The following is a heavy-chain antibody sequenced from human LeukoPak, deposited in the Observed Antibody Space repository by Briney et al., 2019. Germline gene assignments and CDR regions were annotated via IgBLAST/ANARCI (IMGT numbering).Heavy chain of an antibody. D-gene: IGHD6-19*01. Sequence: GGSLRLSCAASGFTFSSYAMHWVRQAPGKGLEWVAVISYDGSNKYYADSVKGRFTISRDNSKNTLYLQMDSLRAEDTAVYYCARGMDSSGSDWPIEYWGQGTLVTVSS. CDR2: ISYDGSNK. J-gene: IGHJ4*02. CDR3: ARGMDSSGSDWPIEY. CDR1: GFTFSSYA. V-gene: IGHV3-30*04.